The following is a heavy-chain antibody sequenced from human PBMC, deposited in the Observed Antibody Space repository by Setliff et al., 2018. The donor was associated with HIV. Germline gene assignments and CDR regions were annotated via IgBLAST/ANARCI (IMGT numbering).Heavy chain of an antibody. V-gene: IGHV4-34*01. D-gene: IGHD2-21*01. CDR1: GGSFTGYY. J-gene: IGHJ4*02. CDR3: ARVRLRVPPSIFDY. CDR2: IYHSGIS. Sequence: SETLSLTCAVYGGSFTGYYWSWIRQSPERGLEWIGDIYHSGISNYNPSLKSRVTLSIDTSKNQFSLKLRSVTAADTAVYYCARVRLRVPPSIFDYWGQGTRVTVS.